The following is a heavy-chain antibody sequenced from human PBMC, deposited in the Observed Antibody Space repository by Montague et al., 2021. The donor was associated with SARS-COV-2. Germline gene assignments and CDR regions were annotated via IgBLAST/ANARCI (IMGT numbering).Heavy chain of an antibody. CDR2: TYYRSRWYF. CDR1: GDSVSSTTTA. D-gene: IGHD2-8*01. J-gene: IGHJ4*02. CDR3: ARDHGLINAWAY. V-gene: IGHV6-1*01. Sequence: CAISGDSVSSTTTAWHWIRQSPSRGLEWLGRTYYRSRWYFDYAPSVKSRITIQPDTATNQFSLQVNSVTPEDTAVYFCARDHGLINAWAYWGQGTLVTVSS.